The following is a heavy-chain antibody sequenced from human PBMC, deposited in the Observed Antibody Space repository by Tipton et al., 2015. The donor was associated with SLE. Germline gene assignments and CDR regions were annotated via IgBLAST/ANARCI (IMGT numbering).Heavy chain of an antibody. D-gene: IGHD3-10*01. CDR3: ARVPRGDAFDI. V-gene: IGHV3-43*01. Sequence: SLRLSCAASGFTFDDYTMHWARQAPGKGLEWVSLISWDGGSTYYADSVKGRFTISRDNSKNSLYLQMNSLRAEDTAVYYCARVPRGDAFDIWGQGTMVTVSS. CDR1: GFTFDDYT. CDR2: ISWDGGST. J-gene: IGHJ3*02.